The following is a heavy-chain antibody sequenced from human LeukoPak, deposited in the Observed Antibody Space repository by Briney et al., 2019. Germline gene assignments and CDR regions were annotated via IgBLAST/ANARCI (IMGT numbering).Heavy chain of an antibody. CDR1: GGSISSSSYY. CDR2: IYYSGST. V-gene: IGHV4-39*01. CDR3: ARHGTVTTGGNWFDP. J-gene: IGHJ5*02. Sequence: SETLSLTCTVSGGSISSSSYYWGWIRQPPGKGLEWIGSIYYSGSTYYNPSLKSRVTISVDTSKNQFSLKLSSVTAADTAVYYCARHGTVTTGGNWFDPWGQGTLVTVSS. D-gene: IGHD4-11*01.